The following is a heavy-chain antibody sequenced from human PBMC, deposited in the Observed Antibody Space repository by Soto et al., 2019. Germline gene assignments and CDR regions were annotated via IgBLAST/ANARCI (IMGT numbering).Heavy chain of an antibody. CDR2: IYYSGST. V-gene: IGHV4-39*01. D-gene: IGHD1-1*01. Sequence: WETLSLTCTVSGGSISSSSYYWGWIRQPPGKGLEWIGSIYYSGSTYYNPSLKSRVTISVDTSKNQFSLKLSSVTAADTAVYYCARQALYNWRRGCFDPWGQGTLVTVS. CDR1: GGSISSSSYY. CDR3: ARQALYNWRRGCFDP. J-gene: IGHJ5*02.